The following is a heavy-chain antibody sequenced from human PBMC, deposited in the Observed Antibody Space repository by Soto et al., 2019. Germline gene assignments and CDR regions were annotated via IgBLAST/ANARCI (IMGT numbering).Heavy chain of an antibody. D-gene: IGHD3-3*01. CDR1: CGSFSVYY. V-gene: IGHV4-34*01. J-gene: IGHJ4*02. CDR2: INHSGST. CDR3: ARGFWSGYYFDY. Sequence: PSETLSLACAVYCGSFSVYYWSWIRQPPGKGLEWIGEINHSGSTNYNPSLKSRVTISVDTSKNQFSLKLSSVTAADTAVYYCARGFWSGYYFDYWGQGTLVTVSS.